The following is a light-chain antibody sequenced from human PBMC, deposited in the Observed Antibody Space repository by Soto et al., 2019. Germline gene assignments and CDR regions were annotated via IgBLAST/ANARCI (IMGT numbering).Light chain of an antibody. CDR2: EGS. CDR1: SSDVGSYNL. V-gene: IGLV2-23*01. J-gene: IGLJ1*01. CDR3: CSYAGSSTVYV. Sequence: QSALAQPASVSGSPGQSITISCTGTSSDVGSYNLVPWYQQHPGKAPKLMIYEGSKRPSGVSNRFSGSKSGNTASLTISGLQAEDEADYYCCSYAGSSTVYVFGTGTKVTVL.